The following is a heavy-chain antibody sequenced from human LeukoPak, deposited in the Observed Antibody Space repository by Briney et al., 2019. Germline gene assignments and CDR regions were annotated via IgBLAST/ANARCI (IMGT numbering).Heavy chain of an antibody. J-gene: IGHJ4*02. V-gene: IGHV3-23*01. Sequence: RGSLRLSCAASGFTFSNYVMGWVRQPPGEGLQWGSVISGSGITTYYARSVKGRFTTSRDNSKNTLYLQMNNLRAEDTAIYYCAKTGLYSSSSRGYFDYWGQGTLVTVSS. D-gene: IGHD6-6*01. CDR2: ISGSGITT. CDR3: AKTGLYSSSSRGYFDY. CDR1: GFTFSNYV.